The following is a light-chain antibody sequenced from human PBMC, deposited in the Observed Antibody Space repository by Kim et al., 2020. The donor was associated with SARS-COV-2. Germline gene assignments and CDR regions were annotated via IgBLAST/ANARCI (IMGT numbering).Light chain of an antibody. J-gene: IGKJ1*01. CDR3: QKCSGAPWT. Sequence: ASVGDRVTIACRASQGISNYLAWYQQKPGKAPKLLIYAASALQSGGPSRFSGSGSGTDFTLTINSLQPEDVATYYCQKCSGAPWTFGQGTKVDIK. CDR2: AAS. CDR1: QGISNY. V-gene: IGKV1-27*01.